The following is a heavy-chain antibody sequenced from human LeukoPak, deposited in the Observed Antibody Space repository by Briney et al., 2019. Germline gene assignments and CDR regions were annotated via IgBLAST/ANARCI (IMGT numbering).Heavy chain of an antibody. J-gene: IGHJ3*02. CDR1: GYTFTGYY. CDR3: ARDGGLDI. Sequence: ASVKVSCKASGYTFTGYYMHWVRQAPGQGLEWLGWINPNNGVTKSAQKFQGRVTMTRDTSISTAYMDLSRLRSDDTAVYYCARDGGLDIWGQGTMVTVSS. D-gene: IGHD2-15*01. CDR2: INPNNGVT. V-gene: IGHV1-2*02.